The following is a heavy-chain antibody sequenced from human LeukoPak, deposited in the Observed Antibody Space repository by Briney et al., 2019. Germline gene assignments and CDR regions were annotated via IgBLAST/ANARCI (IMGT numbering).Heavy chain of an antibody. D-gene: IGHD3-22*01. CDR1: GFTFSSYA. J-gene: IGHJ4*02. Sequence: GGSLRLSCAASGFTFSSYAMHWVRQAPGKGLEWVAVIWYDGSNKYYADSVKGRFTISRDNSKNTLYLQMNSLRAEDTAVYYCAGGTGWLTDYWGQGTLVTVSS. CDR3: AGGTGWLTDY. CDR2: IWYDGSNK. V-gene: IGHV3-33*08.